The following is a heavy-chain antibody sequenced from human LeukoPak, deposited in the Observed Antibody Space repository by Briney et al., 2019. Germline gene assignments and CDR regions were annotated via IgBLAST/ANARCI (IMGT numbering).Heavy chain of an antibody. V-gene: IGHV3-30*02. J-gene: IGHJ4*02. D-gene: IGHD4-11*01. CDR2: IRHDGGNE. Sequence: GESLRLSCAVSGFTFNIYDMYWVRQAPGKGLEWVAFIRHDGGNEYYADSVKGRFTISRDNSKNTLYLQMNSLRPEDTAVYYCTKLASVSTDYWGQGTLVTVSS. CDR1: GFTFNIYD. CDR3: TKLASVSTDY.